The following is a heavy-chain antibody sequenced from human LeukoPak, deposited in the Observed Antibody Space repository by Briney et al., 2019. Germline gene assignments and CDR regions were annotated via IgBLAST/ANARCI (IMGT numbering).Heavy chain of an antibody. CDR2: INGDGSGA. CDR3: ARSFYYGSGSHGMDV. J-gene: IGHJ6*02. V-gene: IGHV3-74*01. Sequence: PGGSPRLSCAASGFIISGDYMHWVRQVPGKGLVWVSRINGDGSGADYADSVKGRFTISRDNAKNTLYLQMNSLRAEDTAVYYCARSFYYGSGSHGMDVWGQGTTVTVSS. CDR1: GFIISGDY. D-gene: IGHD3-10*01.